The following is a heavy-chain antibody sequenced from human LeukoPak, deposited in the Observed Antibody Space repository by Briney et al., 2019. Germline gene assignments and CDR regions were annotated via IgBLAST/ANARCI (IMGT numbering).Heavy chain of an antibody. Sequence: PGGSLRLSCAASGFTFSSYSMNWVRQAPGKGLEWVSYISSSSSTIYYADSVKGRFTISRDNAKNSLYLQMNSLRAEDTAVYYCARSLAVAPEEDAFDIWGQGTMVTVSS. CDR1: GFTFSSYS. J-gene: IGHJ3*02. V-gene: IGHV3-48*01. CDR3: ARSLAVAPEEDAFDI. CDR2: ISSSSSTI. D-gene: IGHD6-19*01.